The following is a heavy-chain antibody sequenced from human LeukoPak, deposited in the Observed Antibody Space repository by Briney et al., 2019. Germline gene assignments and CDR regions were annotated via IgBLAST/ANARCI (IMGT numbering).Heavy chain of an antibody. D-gene: IGHD1-26*01. CDR2: FDPEDGET. CDR1: GYTLTELS. J-gene: IGHJ4*02. Sequence: ASVKVSCTVSGYTLTELSMHWVRQAPGKGLEWMGGFDPEDGETIYAQKFQGRVTMTEDTSTDTAYMELSSLRSEDTAVYYCATNDGGSYYFPYWGQGTLVTVSS. CDR3: ATNDGGSYYFPY. V-gene: IGHV1-24*01.